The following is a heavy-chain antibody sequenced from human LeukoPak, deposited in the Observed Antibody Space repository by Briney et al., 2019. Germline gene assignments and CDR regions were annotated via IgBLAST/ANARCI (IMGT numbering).Heavy chain of an antibody. Sequence: SQTLSLTCAISGDTVSSNSVAWNWIRQSPSRGLEWLGKTYYRSKWYNDYAVSVKSRITINPDTSKNQFSLQLNSVTPEDTAVYYCARAPRAMFDYWGQGTLVTVSS. V-gene: IGHV6-1*01. CDR2: TYYRSKWYN. CDR3: ARAPRAMFDY. CDR1: GDTVSSNSVA. J-gene: IGHJ4*02.